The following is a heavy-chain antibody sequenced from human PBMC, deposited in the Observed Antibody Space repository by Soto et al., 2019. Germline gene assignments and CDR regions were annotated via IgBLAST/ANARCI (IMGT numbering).Heavy chain of an antibody. CDR1: GYSITAGGYY. Sequence: SETLSLTCFVSGYSITAGGYYWSWIRHHPGKGLEWIGSFYSSGSIIYNPSLRSRVSISGDTSSNQFSMSLTSVTAADTARYYCARIESIARNWFDPWGQGTLVTVSS. J-gene: IGHJ5*02. V-gene: IGHV4-31*03. D-gene: IGHD6-13*01. CDR3: ARIESIARNWFDP. CDR2: FYSSGSI.